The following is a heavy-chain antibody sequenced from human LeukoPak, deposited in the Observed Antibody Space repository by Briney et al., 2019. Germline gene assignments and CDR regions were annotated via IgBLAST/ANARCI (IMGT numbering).Heavy chain of an antibody. CDR2: ISYDGNNK. V-gene: IGHV3-30-3*01. D-gene: IGHD3-22*01. CDR1: GFTFAIYA. Sequence: PGGSLRLSCAASGFTFAIYAMRWVRQAPGKGLEWVAVISYDGNNKYYADSVKGRFTISRDNSKNTLYLQMNSLRAEDTAVYYCARDLVGGWDDSSGYYYGYFDYWGQGTLATVSS. CDR3: ARDLVGGWDDSSGYYYGYFDY. J-gene: IGHJ4*02.